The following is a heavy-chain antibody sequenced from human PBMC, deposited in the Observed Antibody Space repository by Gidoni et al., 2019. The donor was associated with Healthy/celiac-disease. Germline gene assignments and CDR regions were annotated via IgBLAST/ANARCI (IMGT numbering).Heavy chain of an antibody. D-gene: IGHD1-7*01. V-gene: IGHV3-23*01. CDR2: ISGSGGST. J-gene: IGHJ4*02. Sequence: EVQLFESGGGLVQPGGSLRLSCAASGFTFSSYAMSWVRQAPGKGLEWVSAISGSGGSTYYADAGKGRFTISRDNSKNTLYLQMNSLRAEDTAVYFCAKDELHPGGGFDYWGQGTLVTVSS. CDR1: GFTFSSYA. CDR3: AKDELHPGGGFDY.